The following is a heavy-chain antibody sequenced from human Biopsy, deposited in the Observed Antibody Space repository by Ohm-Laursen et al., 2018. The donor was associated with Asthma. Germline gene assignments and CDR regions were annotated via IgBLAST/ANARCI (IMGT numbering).Heavy chain of an antibody. CDR1: GFSFSDYY. V-gene: IGHV3-11*01. CDR3: LRDTLGYYFDI. CDR2: ISSSGSTT. D-gene: IGHD6-13*01. J-gene: IGHJ4*02. Sequence: SLRLSCAASGFSFSDYYMTWMRQAPGKGLEWVSSISSSGSTTYPGDSVKGRFTISRDNSKNMLFLQMNSLRAEDTAVYYCLRDTLGYYFDIWGQGTQVTVSS.